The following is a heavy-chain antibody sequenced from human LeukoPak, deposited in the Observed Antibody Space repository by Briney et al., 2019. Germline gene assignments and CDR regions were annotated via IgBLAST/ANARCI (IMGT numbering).Heavy chain of an antibody. CDR1: GFSFRGYG. Sequence: HPGGSLRLSRAASGFSFRGYGMHWVRQAPGRGLEYVSAISADGGTTDYLNSVKGRFTISRDNSKNTLYLQMGRLRSDDTAIYYCARGRGGPPFDFWGQGTVVTVAS. CDR2: ISADGGTT. D-gene: IGHD3-10*01. J-gene: IGHJ4*02. V-gene: IGHV3-64*01. CDR3: ARGRGGPPFDF.